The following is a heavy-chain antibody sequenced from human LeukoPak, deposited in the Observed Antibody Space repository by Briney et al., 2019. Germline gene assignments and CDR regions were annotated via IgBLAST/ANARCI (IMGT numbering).Heavy chain of an antibody. V-gene: IGHV5-51*01. CDR1: GYSFTNYW. CDR3: ARLEDNTAFDD. Sequence: GESLEISFKGPGYSFTNYWIGWVRQMPGKGLEWMVIIYPGESDTRFSPSFQGEVTFSADKSISTAYLPWHSLNASDAAMYYCARLEDNTAFDDWGQGTPVPVSS. J-gene: IGHJ4*02. CDR2: IYPGESDT. D-gene: IGHD5-18*01.